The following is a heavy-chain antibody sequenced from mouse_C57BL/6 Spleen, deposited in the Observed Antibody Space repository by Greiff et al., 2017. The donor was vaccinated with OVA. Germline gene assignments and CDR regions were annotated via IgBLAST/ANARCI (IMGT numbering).Heavy chain of an antibody. Sequence: VQLKQSGPELVKPGASVKISCTASGYTFTDYYMHWVKQSHGKSLEWIGDINPNNGGTSYNQKFKGKATLTVDTSSSTAYMELRSLTSADSAVYYCARKGLQYYAMDYWGQGTSVTVSS. CDR2: INPNNGGT. D-gene: IGHD2-4*01. J-gene: IGHJ4*01. CDR3: ARKGLQYYAMDY. V-gene: IGHV1-26*01. CDR1: GYTFTDYY.